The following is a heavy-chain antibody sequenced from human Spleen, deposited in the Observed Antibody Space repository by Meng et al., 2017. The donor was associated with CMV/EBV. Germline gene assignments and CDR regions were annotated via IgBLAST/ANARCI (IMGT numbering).Heavy chain of an antibody. CDR3: ARDRYGYYDTNDAFDI. Sequence: GESLKISCAASGFTFSNAWMSWVRQAPGKGLEWVSYISSSGNTIYYTDSVKGRFTISRDNAKNSLYLQMNSLRAEDTAVYYCARDRYGYYDTNDAFDIWGQGTMVTVSS. D-gene: IGHD3-22*01. CDR1: GFTFSNAW. V-gene: IGHV3-11*04. J-gene: IGHJ3*02. CDR2: ISSSGNTI.